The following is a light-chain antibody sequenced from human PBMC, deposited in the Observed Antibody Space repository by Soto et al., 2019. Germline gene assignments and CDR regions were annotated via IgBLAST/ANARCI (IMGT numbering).Light chain of an antibody. CDR1: QSLLYSNGYNY. V-gene: IGKV2-28*01. CDR3: MQALQAPLT. J-gene: IGKJ1*01. Sequence: DIVMTQSPLSLPVTPGEPASISCRSSQSLLYSNGYNYLDWYLQKPGQSPPLLIYLGSIRASGVPDRFRGSVSGTDFTLKISRAEAEDVGLYYCMQALQAPLTFGQGTKVEIK. CDR2: LGS.